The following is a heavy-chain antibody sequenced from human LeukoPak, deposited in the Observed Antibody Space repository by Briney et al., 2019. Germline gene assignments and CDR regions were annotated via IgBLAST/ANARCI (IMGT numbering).Heavy chain of an antibody. J-gene: IGHJ4*02. D-gene: IGHD3-22*01. V-gene: IGHV4-39*07. CDR1: GGSISSSSYY. Sequence: SETLSLTCTVSGGSISSSSYYWGWIRQPPGKGLEWIGSIYYSGSTYYNPSLKSRVTISVDTSKNQFFLKLSSVTAADTAVYYALAYYYDSSGYYYLDYWGQGTLVTVSS. CDR3: LAYYYDSSGYYYLDY. CDR2: IYYSGST.